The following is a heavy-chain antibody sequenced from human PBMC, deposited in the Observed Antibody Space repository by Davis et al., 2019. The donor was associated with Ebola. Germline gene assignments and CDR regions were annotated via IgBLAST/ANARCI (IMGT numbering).Heavy chain of an antibody. J-gene: IGHJ6*02. Sequence: SGPTLVKPTQTLTLTCTFSGFSLSTSGMCVSWIRQPPGKALEWLARIDWDDDKYYSTSLKTRLTISKDTSKNQVVLTMTNMDPVDTATYYCARARGWTLTRGSYYYGMDVWGQGTTVTVSS. CDR2: IDWDDDK. CDR1: GFSLSTSGMC. D-gene: IGHD6-19*01. V-gene: IGHV2-70*11. CDR3: ARARGWTLTRGSYYYGMDV.